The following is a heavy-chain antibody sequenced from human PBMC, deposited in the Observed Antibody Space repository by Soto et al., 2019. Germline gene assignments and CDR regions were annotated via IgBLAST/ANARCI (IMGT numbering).Heavy chain of an antibody. CDR3: ARDHRRYSSSHDYYYGMDV. J-gene: IGHJ6*02. D-gene: IGHD6-13*01. CDR2: ISSSSSYI. Sequence: GGSLRLSCAASGFTFSSYSMNWVRQAPGKGLEWVSSISSSSSYIYYADSVKGRFTISRDNAKNSLYLQMNSLRAEDTAVYYCARDHRRYSSSHDYYYGMDVWGQGTTVTVAS. V-gene: IGHV3-21*01. CDR1: GFTFSSYS.